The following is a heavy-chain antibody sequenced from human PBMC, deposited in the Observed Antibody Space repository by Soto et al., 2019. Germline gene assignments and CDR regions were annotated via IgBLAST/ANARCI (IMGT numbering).Heavy chain of an antibody. Sequence: EVQLVESGGGLVQPGGSLRLSCAASGFTFGNYWMTWVRQAPGKGLEWVANIKGDGSAKSYLDSVRGRFTVSRDNAENSLFVQRNILRAEATALYYCARGVSPGGSGYYFGAFDYWGQGTRVTVS. V-gene: IGHV3-7*04. J-gene: IGHJ3*01. CDR3: ARGVSPGGSGYYFGAFDY. D-gene: IGHD6-25*01. CDR2: IKGDGSAK. CDR1: GFTFGNYW.